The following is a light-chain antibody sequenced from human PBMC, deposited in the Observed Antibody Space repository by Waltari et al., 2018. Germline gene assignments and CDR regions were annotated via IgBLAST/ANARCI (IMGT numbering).Light chain of an antibody. CDR3: QQYGSSIPFT. V-gene: IGKV3-20*01. Sequence: EIVLTQSPGTMSLSPGDRATLSCRASQSVTASQVAWYQQNPGQAPRLLIYGASTRATGTPDRFSGTGYGTDVILTISGLEPEGFAVYFCQQYGSSIPFTFGPGTKV. CDR2: GAS. CDR1: QSVTASQ. J-gene: IGKJ3*01.